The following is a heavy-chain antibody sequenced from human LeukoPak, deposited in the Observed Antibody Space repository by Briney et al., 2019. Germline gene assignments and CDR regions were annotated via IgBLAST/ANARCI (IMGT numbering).Heavy chain of an antibody. Sequence: SEPLSLPCTVSSGSISSSSYYWGWIRQPPGKGLEWIGSIYYNGSTYYNPSLKSRVTISVDPSKTQFSLKLSSVTAADTAVYYCARREADSSRNPYRDWVARRYYYMDVWGKGTTVTISS. D-gene: IGHD6-13*01. J-gene: IGHJ6*03. CDR1: SGSISSSSYY. CDR2: IYYNGST. V-gene: IGHV4-39*01. CDR3: ARREADSSRNPYRDWVARRYYYMDV.